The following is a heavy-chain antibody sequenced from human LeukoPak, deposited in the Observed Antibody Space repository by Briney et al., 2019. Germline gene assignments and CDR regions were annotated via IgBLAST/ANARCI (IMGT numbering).Heavy chain of an antibody. J-gene: IGHJ4*02. CDR1: GGSISSGGYY. V-gene: IGHV4-39*01. CDR3: ARLVVVTAIPLLGYFDY. D-gene: IGHD2-21*02. CDR2: IYYSGST. Sequence: PSETLSLTCTVSGGSISSGGYYWSWIRQPPGKGLEWIGSIYYSGSTYYNPSLKSRVTISVDTSKNQFSLKLSSVTAADTAVYYCARLVVVTAIPLLGYFDYWGQGTLVTVSS.